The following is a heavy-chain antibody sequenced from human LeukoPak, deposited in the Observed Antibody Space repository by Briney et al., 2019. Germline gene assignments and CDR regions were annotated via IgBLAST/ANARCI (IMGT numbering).Heavy chain of an antibody. D-gene: IGHD5-12*01. CDR3: AKDSLVATSHFDS. CDR1: GFTFYNYG. V-gene: IGHV3-23*01. J-gene: IGHJ4*02. CDR2: ITASGAAT. Sequence: PGGSLRLSCAVSGFTFYNYGMSWVRQATGKGLEWVSAITASGAATYIADSVKGRFVISRDNSKNTLYLQMNSLRAEDTAVYFCAKDSLVATSHFDSWGRGTLVTVSS.